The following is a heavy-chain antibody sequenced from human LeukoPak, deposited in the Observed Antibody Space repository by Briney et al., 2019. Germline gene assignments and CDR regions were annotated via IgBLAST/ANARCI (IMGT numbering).Heavy chain of an antibody. J-gene: IGHJ4*02. V-gene: IGHV4-31*03. Sequence: SETLSLTCSVSGGSISSAGSFWGWTRQHPGKGLEWIGYIANSGITHYNPSLKSRITMSLDTSKNQFSLNVYSVTAADTAVYYCARRPMDTAQFDYWGQGTLVTVSS. D-gene: IGHD5-18*01. CDR2: IANSGIT. CDR3: ARRPMDTAQFDY. CDR1: GGSISSAGSF.